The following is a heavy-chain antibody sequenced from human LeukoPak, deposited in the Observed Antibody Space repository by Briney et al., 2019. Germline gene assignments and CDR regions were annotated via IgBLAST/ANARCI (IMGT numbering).Heavy chain of an antibody. CDR1: GFTFSNYA. CDR2: ISGSGGST. CDR3: AKGSPAYWAPDAFDI. Sequence: GGSLRLSCAASGFTFSNYAMTWVRQAPGKGLEWVSAISGSGGSTYYADSVKGRFTISRDNSKNTLYLQMNSLRAEDTAVYYCAKGSPAYWAPDAFDIWGQGTMVTVSS. J-gene: IGHJ3*02. D-gene: IGHD2-8*02. V-gene: IGHV3-23*01.